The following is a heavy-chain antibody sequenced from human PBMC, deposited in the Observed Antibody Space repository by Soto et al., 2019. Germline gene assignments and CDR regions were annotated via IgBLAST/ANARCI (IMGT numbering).Heavy chain of an antibody. V-gene: IGHV4-59*01. D-gene: IGHD3-22*01. CDR2: IYYSGST. CDR3: ARVLYYYDSSGDTGADAFDI. J-gene: IGHJ3*02. CDR1: GGSISSYY. Sequence: SETLSLTCTVSGGSISSYYWSWIRQPPGKGLEWIGYIYYSGSTNYNPSLKSRVTISVDTSKNQFSLKLSSVTAADTAVYYCARVLYYYDSSGDTGADAFDIWGQGTMVTVS.